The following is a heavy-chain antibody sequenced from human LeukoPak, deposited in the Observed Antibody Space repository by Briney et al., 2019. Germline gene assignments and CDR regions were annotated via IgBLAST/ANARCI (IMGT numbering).Heavy chain of an antibody. CDR1: GFTFDDYT. D-gene: IGHD4-17*01. J-gene: IGHJ3*02. CDR2: IVWDGTRT. Sequence: GSLRLSCVASGFTFDDYTMHWVRQTPAKGLEWVSLIVWDGTRTEYAKSMKGRFAISRDNGKNSLFLQMSSLRIEDTALYYCAKGDDYGDAFDIWGQGTMVTVSS. V-gene: IGHV3-43*01. CDR3: AKGDDYGDAFDI.